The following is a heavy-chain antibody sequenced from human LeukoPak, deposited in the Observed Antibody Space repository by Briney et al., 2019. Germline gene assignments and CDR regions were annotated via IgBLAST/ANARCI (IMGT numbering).Heavy chain of an antibody. V-gene: IGHV4-39*01. CDR1: GASLSSSGYY. D-gene: IGHD1-26*01. Sequence: SETLSLTCTVSGASLSSSGYYWGWIRQPPGQGLEWIGIIYYSGRTYYDPSLRSRVTISLDTSKNLFSLELISVTAADTAVYYCARHREGPTYYFDYWGQGTLVYVSA. J-gene: IGHJ4*02. CDR2: IYYSGRT. CDR3: ARHREGPTYYFDY.